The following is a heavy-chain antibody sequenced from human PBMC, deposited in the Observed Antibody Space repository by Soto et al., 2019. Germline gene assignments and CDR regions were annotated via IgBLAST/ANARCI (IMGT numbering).Heavy chain of an antibody. V-gene: IGHV1-69*06. D-gene: IGHD5-18*01. CDR1: GGTFSSYA. CDR2: IIPIFGTA. Sequence: SVKVSCKASGGTFSSYAISWVRQAPGQGLEWMGGIIPIFGTANYAQKFQGRVTITADKSTSTAYMELSSLRSEDTAAYYCARGERGYSHRRDTYSSYGTDVRGQGLSVNV. CDR3: ARGERGYSHRRDTYSSYGTDV. J-gene: IGHJ6*02.